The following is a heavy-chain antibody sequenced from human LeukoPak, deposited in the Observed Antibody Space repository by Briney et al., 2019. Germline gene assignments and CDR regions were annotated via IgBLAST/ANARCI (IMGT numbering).Heavy chain of an antibody. CDR3: ARKGYSSTWYSEVYFDY. D-gene: IGHD6-13*01. CDR1: GFRLSTYS. Sequence: GGSLRLSCAASGFRLSTYSMNWVRQAPGEGLEWVSSISSSRSYIYSADSLKGRFTISRDNAKSSLYLQMNSLRAEDTAVYYCARKGYSSTWYSEVYFDYWGQGTLVTVSS. V-gene: IGHV3-21*01. J-gene: IGHJ4*02. CDR2: ISSSRSYI.